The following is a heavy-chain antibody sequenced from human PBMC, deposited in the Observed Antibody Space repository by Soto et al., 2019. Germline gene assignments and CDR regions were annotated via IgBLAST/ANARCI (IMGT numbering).Heavy chain of an antibody. J-gene: IGHJ4*02. Sequence: SETLSLTCTVSGGSISSSSFYWGWIRQPPGKGLEWIGSMLYSGTTYYNPPLKSRVTMSADTSKNEFSLKLNSVTSADTAVYYCSRFGLVNGGFDHWGQGTLVTVSS. CDR3: SRFGLVNGGFDH. V-gene: IGHV4-39*01. CDR2: MLYSGTT. CDR1: GGSISSSSFY. D-gene: IGHD3-16*01.